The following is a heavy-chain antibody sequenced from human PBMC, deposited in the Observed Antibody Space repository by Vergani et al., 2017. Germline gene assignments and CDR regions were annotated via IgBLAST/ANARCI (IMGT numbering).Heavy chain of an antibody. J-gene: IGHJ4*02. CDR2: ISGSGGST. CDR1: GFTFSSYA. Sequence: EVQLVESGGGLVQPGGSLRLSCAASGFTFSSYATSWVRQAPGKGLEWVSAISGSGGSTNYADSVKGRFTISRDNAKNSLYLQMNSLRAEDTAVYYCARAISSWQLGGVDYWGQGTLVTVSS. D-gene: IGHD6-6*01. V-gene: IGHV3-23*04. CDR3: ARAISSWQLGGVDY.